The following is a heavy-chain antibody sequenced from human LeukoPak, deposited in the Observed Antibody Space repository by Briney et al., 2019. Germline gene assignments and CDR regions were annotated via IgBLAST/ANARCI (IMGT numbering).Heavy chain of an antibody. J-gene: IGHJ4*02. V-gene: IGHV1-8*03. Sequence: ASVKVSCKASGYTFTSYDINWVRQATGQGLEWMGWMNPNSGITGYAQKFQGRVTISRNTSISTAYMELSSLRSEDTAVYYCAREDYYDSGSNDYWGQGTLVTVSS. CDR1: GYTFTSYD. CDR3: AREDYYDSGSNDY. CDR2: MNPNSGIT. D-gene: IGHD3-22*01.